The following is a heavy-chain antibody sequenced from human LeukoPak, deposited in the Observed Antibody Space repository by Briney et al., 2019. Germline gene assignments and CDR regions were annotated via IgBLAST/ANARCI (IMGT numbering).Heavy chain of an antibody. V-gene: IGHV1-8*03. J-gene: IGHJ5*02. CDR1: GYTFTSYD. D-gene: IGHD6-6*01. CDR3: ARGLGIAALPNWFDP. CDR2: MNPNSGNT. Sequence: ASVKVSFKASGYTFTSYDINWVRQATGQGLEWMGWMNPNSGNTGYAQKFQGRVTITRNTSISTAYMELSSLRSEDTAVYYCARGLGIAALPNWFDPWGQGTLVTVSS.